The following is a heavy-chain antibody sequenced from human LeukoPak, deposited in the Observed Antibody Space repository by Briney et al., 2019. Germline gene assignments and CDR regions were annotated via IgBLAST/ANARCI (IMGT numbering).Heavy chain of an antibody. CDR1: GYSISSGYY. J-gene: IGHJ4*02. CDR2: IYHSGST. D-gene: IGHD2-8*01. V-gene: IGHV4-38-2*01. CDR3: VLYCTNGVCPNGY. Sequence: SETLSLTXAVSGYSISSGYYWGWIRQPPGKGLEWIGSIYHSGSTYYNPSLKSRVTTSVDTSKNQFSLKLSSVTAADTAVYYCVLYCTNGVCPNGYWGQGTLVTVSS.